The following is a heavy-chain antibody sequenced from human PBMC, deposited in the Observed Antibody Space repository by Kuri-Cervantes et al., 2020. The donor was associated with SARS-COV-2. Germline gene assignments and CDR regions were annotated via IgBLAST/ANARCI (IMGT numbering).Heavy chain of an antibody. CDR2: ISSSSSYI. J-gene: IGHJ4*02. CDR1: GFTFSSYS. V-gene: IGHV3-21*01. D-gene: IGHD1-20*01. Sequence: GGSLRLSCAASGFTFSSYSMNWVRQAPGKGLEWVSSISSSSSYIYYADSVKGRFTISRDNAKNSLYLQMNSLRAEDTAVCYCARGNNWNVYDPTYFDYWGQGTLVTVSS. CDR3: ARGNNWNVYDPTYFDY.